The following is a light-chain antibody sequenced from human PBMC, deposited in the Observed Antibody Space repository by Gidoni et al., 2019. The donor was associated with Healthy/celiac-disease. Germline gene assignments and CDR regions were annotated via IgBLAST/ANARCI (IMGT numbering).Light chain of an antibody. Sequence: DSQMTQSPSSLSASVGDRVTITCQASQDISNYFNWYQQKPGKAPKLLIYDASNLETGVPSRFSGSGSGTDFTFTISSLQPDDIATYYCQQYDNLPLTFGGGTKVEIK. J-gene: IGKJ4*01. V-gene: IGKV1-33*01. CDR2: DAS. CDR3: QQYDNLPLT. CDR1: QDISNY.